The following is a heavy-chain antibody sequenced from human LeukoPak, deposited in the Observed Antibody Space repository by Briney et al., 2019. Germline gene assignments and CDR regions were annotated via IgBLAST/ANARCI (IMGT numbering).Heavy chain of an antibody. CDR3: ARDRPSSIAAAESPREENYYYYGMDV. Sequence: GASVKVSCKASGYTFTSYGISWVRQAPGQGLEWMGWISAYNGNTNYAQKLQGRVTMTTDTSTSTAYMELRSLRSDDTAVYYCARDRPSSIAAAESPREENYYYYGMDVWGQGTTVTVSS. J-gene: IGHJ6*02. D-gene: IGHD6-13*01. V-gene: IGHV1-18*01. CDR1: GYTFTSYG. CDR2: ISAYNGNT.